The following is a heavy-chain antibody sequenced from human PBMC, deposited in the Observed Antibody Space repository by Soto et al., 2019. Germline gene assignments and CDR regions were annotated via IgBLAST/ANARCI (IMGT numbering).Heavy chain of an antibody. V-gene: IGHV5-51*01. D-gene: IGHD2-2*01. CDR2: IYPGDSDT. CDR1: GYSFTSYW. Sequence: PGESLKVSCKGSGYSFTSYWIGWVRQMPGKGLEWIGIIYPGDSDTRYSPSFQGQVTISADKSISTAYLQWSSLKASDTAMYYCARHIAQPYCSSTSCHVGVYYYYYGMDVWGQGTTVTVSS. J-gene: IGHJ6*02. CDR3: ARHIAQPYCSSTSCHVGVYYYYYGMDV.